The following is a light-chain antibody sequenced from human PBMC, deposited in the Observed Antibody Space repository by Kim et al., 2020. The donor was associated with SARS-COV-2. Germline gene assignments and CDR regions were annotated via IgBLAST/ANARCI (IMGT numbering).Light chain of an antibody. CDR2: QDS. V-gene: IGLV3-1*01. CDR3: QAWDSSTGV. J-gene: IGLJ1*01. CDR1: KVGDKY. Sequence: SYELTQPPSVSVSPGQTASITCSGDKVGDKYACWYQQKPGQSPVLVIYQDSKRPSGIPERFSGSNSGNTATLTISGTQAMDEADYYCQAWDSSTGVFGT.